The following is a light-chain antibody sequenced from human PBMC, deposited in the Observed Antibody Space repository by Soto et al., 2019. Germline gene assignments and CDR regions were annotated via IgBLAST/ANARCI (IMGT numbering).Light chain of an antibody. CDR3: SSFTTTSTVL. CDR1: SSDIGAYNY. Sequence: QSALTQPASVSGSLGQSITISCTGTSSDIGAYNYVSWYQQHPGKAPKVMIFEVSMRPSGVSNRFSGSKSGNMASLTISGLQAEDDGDYYCSSFTTTSTVLLGGGTKVTVL. J-gene: IGLJ2*01. CDR2: EVS. V-gene: IGLV2-14*01.